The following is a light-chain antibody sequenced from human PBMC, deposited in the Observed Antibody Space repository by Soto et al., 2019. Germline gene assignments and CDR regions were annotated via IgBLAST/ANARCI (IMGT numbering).Light chain of an antibody. CDR3: QHGYSTPLT. V-gene: IGKV1-39*01. Sequence: DIQMTQSPSTLSGSVGDRVIITCRASQSICSWLAWYQQKPGKAPNLLIYAASTLQSGVPSRFSGSGSGTDFTLTISSLQPEDFATYFCQHGYSTPLTFGGGTKVDIK. CDR1: QSICSW. CDR2: AAS. J-gene: IGKJ4*01.